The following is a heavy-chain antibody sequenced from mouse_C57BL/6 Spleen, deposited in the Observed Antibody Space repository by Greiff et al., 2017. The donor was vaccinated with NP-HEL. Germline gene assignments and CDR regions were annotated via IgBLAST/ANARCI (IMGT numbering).Heavy chain of an antibody. CDR3: TRWIYDGYYWFAY. V-gene: IGHV1-15*01. J-gene: IGHJ3*01. Sequence: QVQLQQSGAELVRPGASVTLSCKASGYTFTDYEMHWVKQTPVHGLEWIGAIDPETGGTAYNQKFKGKAILTADKSSSTAYMELRSLTSEDSAVYYCTRWIYDGYYWFAYWGQGTLVTVSA. CDR1: GYTFTDYE. CDR2: IDPETGGT. D-gene: IGHD2-3*01.